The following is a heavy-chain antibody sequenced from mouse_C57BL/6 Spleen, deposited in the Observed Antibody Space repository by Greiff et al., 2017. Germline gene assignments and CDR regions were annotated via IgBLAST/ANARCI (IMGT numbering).Heavy chain of an antibody. CDR2: IYTSDSET. CDR3: SRWCIYGNYGDYAMDY. CDR1: GYTFTSYW. V-gene: IGHV1-61*01. D-gene: IGHD2-1*01. J-gene: IGHJ4*01. Sequence: QVQLQQPGAELVRPGSSVKLSCKASGYTFTSYWMDWVKQRPGQGLELIGNIYTSDSETHYTQTFKDKATLTLDKSTITAYMQLSSLTSEYSAVYYCSRWCIYGNYGDYAMDYWGQGTSVTVSS.